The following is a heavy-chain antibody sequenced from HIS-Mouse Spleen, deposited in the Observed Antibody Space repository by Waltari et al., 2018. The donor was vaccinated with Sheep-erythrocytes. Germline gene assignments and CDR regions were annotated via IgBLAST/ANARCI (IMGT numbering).Heavy chain of an antibody. D-gene: IGHD1-26*01. J-gene: IGHJ4*02. V-gene: IGHV1-69*04. CDR2: IIPILGIA. CDR3: AQTGATTPHFDY. Sequence: QVQLVQSGAEVKKPGSSATVSCKASGGTFSSYAISWVRQAPGQGLEWMGRIIPILGIANYAQKFQGRVTITADKSTSTAYMELSSLRSEDTAVYYCAQTGATTPHFDYWGQGTLVTVSS. CDR1: GGTFSSYA.